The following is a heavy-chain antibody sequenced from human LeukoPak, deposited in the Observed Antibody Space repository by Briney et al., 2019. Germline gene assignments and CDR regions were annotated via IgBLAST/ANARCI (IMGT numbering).Heavy chain of an antibody. CDR3: ARVADTPPLLLWFGELLSLDY. Sequence: ASVKVSCKASGYTFTSYGISWARQAPGQGLEWMGWISACNGNTNYAQKLQGRVTMTTDTSTSTAYMELRSLRSDDTAVYYCARVADTPPLLLWFGELLSLDYWGQGTLVTVSS. CDR1: GYTFTSYG. CDR2: ISACNGNT. D-gene: IGHD3-10*01. J-gene: IGHJ4*02. V-gene: IGHV1-18*01.